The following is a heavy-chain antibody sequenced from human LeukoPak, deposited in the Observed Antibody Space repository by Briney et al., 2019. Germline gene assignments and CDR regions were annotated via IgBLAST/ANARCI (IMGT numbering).Heavy chain of an antibody. D-gene: IGHD3-9*01. V-gene: IGHV1-2*02. J-gene: IGHJ4*02. CDR1: GYTFTGYY. CDR2: INPNSGGT. Sequence: GASVKVSCKASGYTFTGYYMHWVRQAPGQGLEWMGWINPNSGGTNYAQKFQGRVTMTRDTSISTAYMELSRLRSDDTAVYYCATNYDILTGYYLIEYYFDYWGQGTLVTVSS. CDR3: ATNYDILTGYYLIEYYFDY.